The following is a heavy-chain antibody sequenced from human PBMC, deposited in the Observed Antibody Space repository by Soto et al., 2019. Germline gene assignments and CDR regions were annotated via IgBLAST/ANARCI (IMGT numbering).Heavy chain of an antibody. CDR2: IYYVGST. J-gene: IGHJ5*02. D-gene: IGHD3-3*01. CDR1: GGSMNDHY. CDR3: VRHSITLSTLSPFDP. V-gene: IGHV4-59*08. Sequence: QLQLQESGPGLVKPSGTLSLTCTVSGGSMNDHYWSWIRQPPGKGLEWLGYIYYVGSTDYNPSRKGRVARSIDTSKNQFSLKLRSVTAADTAMYYCVRHSITLSTLSPFDPWGQGTLVTVSS.